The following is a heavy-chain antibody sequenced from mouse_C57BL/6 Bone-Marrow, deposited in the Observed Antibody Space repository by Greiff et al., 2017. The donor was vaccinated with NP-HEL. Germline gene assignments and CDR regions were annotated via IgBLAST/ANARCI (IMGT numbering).Heavy chain of an antibody. V-gene: IGHV1-69*01. Sequence: QVQLQQPGAELVMPGASVKLSCKASGYTFTSYWMHWVKQRSGQGLEWIGEIDPSDSYTNYNQKFKGKSTLTVDKSSSTAYMQLSSLTSEDSAVYYCARRYGSLYFDVWGTGTTVTVSS. CDR2: IDPSDSYT. CDR3: ARRYGSLYFDV. CDR1: GYTFTSYW. J-gene: IGHJ1*03. D-gene: IGHD1-1*01.